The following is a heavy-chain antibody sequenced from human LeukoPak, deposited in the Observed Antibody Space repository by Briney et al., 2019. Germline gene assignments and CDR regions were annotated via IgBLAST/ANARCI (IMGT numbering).Heavy chain of an antibody. CDR3: AKDSSGYYYYYGMDV. Sequence: PGGSLRLSCVASGFSFSDYWMSWVRQAPGKGLEWVVNIKKDGSEKYNVDSVKGRFTISRDNSKNSLYLQMNSLRTEDTALYYCAKDSSGYYYYYGMDVWGQGTTVTVSS. CDR1: GFSFSDYW. CDR2: IKKDGSEK. J-gene: IGHJ6*02. V-gene: IGHV3-7*03. D-gene: IGHD3-22*01.